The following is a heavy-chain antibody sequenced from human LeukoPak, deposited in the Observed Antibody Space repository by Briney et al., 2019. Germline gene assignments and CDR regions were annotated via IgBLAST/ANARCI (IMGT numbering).Heavy chain of an antibody. V-gene: IGHV1-46*01. CDR3: ARGEAVADFDY. J-gene: IGHJ4*02. D-gene: IGHD6-19*01. CDR1: GGTFSSYA. Sequence: ASVKVSCKASGGTFSSYAISWVRQAPGQGLEWMGIINPSGGSTSYAQKFQGRVTMTRDTSTSTVYMELSSLRSEDTAVYYCARGEAVADFDYWGQGTLVTVSS. CDR2: INPSGGST.